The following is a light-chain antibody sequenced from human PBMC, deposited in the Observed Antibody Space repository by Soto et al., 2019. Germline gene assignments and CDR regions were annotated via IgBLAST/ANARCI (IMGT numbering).Light chain of an antibody. CDR3: QQSYGTPYT. Sequence: DIQMTQSPSSLSASVGDRVTIICRASQSIRGSLNWYQQKPGNAPKILVYAASSLQRGVPSRFSGSGFGTDFTLTISSLQPEDFARYFCQQSYGTPYTFGQGTKQEIK. CDR1: QSIRGS. CDR2: AAS. J-gene: IGKJ2*01. V-gene: IGKV1-39*01.